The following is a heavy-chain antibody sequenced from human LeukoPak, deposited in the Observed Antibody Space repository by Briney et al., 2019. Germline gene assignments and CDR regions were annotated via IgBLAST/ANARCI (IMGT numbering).Heavy chain of an antibody. CDR2: LDPEDGET. J-gene: IGHJ4*02. V-gene: IGHV1-24*01. D-gene: IGHD3-10*01. Sequence: ASVKVSCKVSGYTLTELSMHWVRQAPGKGLEWMGGLDPEDGETIYAQKFQGRVTMTEDTSTDTAYMELSSLRPEDTAVYYCATAITMVRGVISYFDYWGQGTLVTVSS. CDR3: ATAITMVRGVISYFDY. CDR1: GYTLTELS.